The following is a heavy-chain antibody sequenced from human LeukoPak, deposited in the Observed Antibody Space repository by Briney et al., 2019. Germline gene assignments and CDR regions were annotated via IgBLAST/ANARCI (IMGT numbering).Heavy chain of an antibody. V-gene: IGHV3-11*05. CDR2: ISSSSSYS. CDR1: GFTVSDYY. CDR3: EKDCSGGSCAPFDN. D-gene: IGHD2-15*01. Sequence: GGSLRLSCAASGFTVSDYYMSWIRQAPGKGLEWVSYISSSSSYSNYADAVKGRFTISRDNAKNSFYLQMNSLPAEDTAVYYCEKDCSGGSCAPFDNWGQGTLVTVSS. J-gene: IGHJ4*02.